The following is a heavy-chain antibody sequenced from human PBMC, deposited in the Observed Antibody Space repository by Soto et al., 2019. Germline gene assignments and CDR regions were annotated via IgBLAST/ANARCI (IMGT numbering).Heavy chain of an antibody. CDR3: ARDRGKASWIDP. Sequence: QVQLQESGPGLVKPSDTLSLTCTVSGGSISSYYWSWIRQPPGKGLEWIGYIFYSGNTYYNPSLKSRVTISVDMSKKHFSLKLNSVTAADTAVYYCARDRGKASWIDPWGQGTLVIVSS. V-gene: IGHV4-59*01. J-gene: IGHJ5*02. CDR1: GGSISSYY. D-gene: IGHD3-10*01. CDR2: IFYSGNT.